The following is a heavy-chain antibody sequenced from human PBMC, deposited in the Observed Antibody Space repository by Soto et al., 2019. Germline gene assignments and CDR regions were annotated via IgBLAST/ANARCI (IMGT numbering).Heavy chain of an antibody. J-gene: IGHJ4*02. CDR3: EKDNLPSSSPDY. CDR1: GFTFSSYA. D-gene: IGHD6-6*01. CDR2: ISGSGGST. V-gene: IGHV3-23*01. Sequence: PGGSLRLSCAASGFTFSSYAMSWVRQAPGKGLEWVSAISGSGGSTYYADSVKGRFTISRDNSKNTLYLQMNSLRAEDTAVYYCEKDNLPSSSPDYWGQGTLVTVSS.